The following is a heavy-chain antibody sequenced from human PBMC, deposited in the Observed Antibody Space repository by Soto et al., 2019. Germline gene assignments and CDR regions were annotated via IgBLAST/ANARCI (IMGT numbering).Heavy chain of an antibody. CDR2: IIPIFGTA. Sequence: QVQLVQSGAEVKKPGSSVKVSCKASGDTFSTYGISWLRQAPGQGLEWMGGIIPIFGTANYAQKFQGRVTINADKSTSTAYMELSSLRSEDTAVYYCARDGRGSKDPSYGMDVWGQGTTVTVSS. V-gene: IGHV1-69*06. D-gene: IGHD3-10*01. CDR3: ARDGRGSKDPSYGMDV. J-gene: IGHJ6*02. CDR1: GDTFSTYG.